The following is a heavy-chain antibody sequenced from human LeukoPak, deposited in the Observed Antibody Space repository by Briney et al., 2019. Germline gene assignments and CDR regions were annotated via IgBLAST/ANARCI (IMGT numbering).Heavy chain of an antibody. CDR3: ARAQKYYYDSSGYRFDP. CDR1: GGSISSGGYY. D-gene: IGHD3-22*01. CDR2: IYYSGST. J-gene: IGHJ5*02. Sequence: PSETLSLTCTVSGGSISSGGYYWSWIRQHPGKGLEWIGYIYYSGSTSYNPSLESRLTMSVDTSKNQFSLKLSSVTAADTAVYYCARAQKYYYDSSGYRFDPWGQGTLVTVSS. V-gene: IGHV4-31*03.